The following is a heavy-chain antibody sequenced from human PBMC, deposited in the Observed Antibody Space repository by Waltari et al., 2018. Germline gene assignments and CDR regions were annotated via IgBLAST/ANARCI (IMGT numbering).Heavy chain of an antibody. D-gene: IGHD6-19*01. CDR3: ARRGGSGRAFDY. V-gene: IGHV4-39*01. CDR2: IHYRGCPPGLAARKGLEWIGRI. CDR1: GGSFSNSCYY. J-gene: IGHJ4*02. Sequence: LHLQESGPGLVKPSATLSLTCPVSGGSFSNSCYYWGCFHPPPVRGLERGGSIHYRGCPPGLAARKGLEWIGRIYYSRSTYNNPSVRSQLTIAVDPSKSQVALKLGSVTAAETVVYYCARRGGSGRAFDYWGQGTLVTVSS.